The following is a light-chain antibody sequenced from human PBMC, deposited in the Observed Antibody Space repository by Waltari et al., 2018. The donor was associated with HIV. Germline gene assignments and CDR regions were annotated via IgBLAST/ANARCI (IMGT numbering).Light chain of an antibody. V-gene: IGKV3-20*01. CDR2: GAS. J-gene: IGKJ4*01. Sequence: IVLTQSPGTLSLSPGARATLSCMASQSVDSSYLAWYQQKPGQAPRLLIYGASSRATGIPDRFTGSGSGTDFTLSISRLDPEDFALYYCQQYNSSPFTFGGGTRVEIK. CDR1: QSVDSSY. CDR3: QQYNSSPFT.